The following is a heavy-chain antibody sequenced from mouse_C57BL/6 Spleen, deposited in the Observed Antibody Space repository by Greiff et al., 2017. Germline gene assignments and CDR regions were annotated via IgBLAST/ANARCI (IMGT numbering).Heavy chain of an antibody. CDR1: GYTFTDYE. CDR2: IDPETGGT. Sequence: ESGAELVRPGASVTLSCKASGYTFTDYEMHWVKQTPVHGLEWIGAIDPETGGTAYNQKFTGKAILTADKSSSTAYMELRSLTSEDSAVYYCTRGDLLFYAMDYWGQGTSVTVSS. CDR3: TRGDLLFYAMDY. D-gene: IGHD2-10*01. V-gene: IGHV1-15*01. J-gene: IGHJ4*01.